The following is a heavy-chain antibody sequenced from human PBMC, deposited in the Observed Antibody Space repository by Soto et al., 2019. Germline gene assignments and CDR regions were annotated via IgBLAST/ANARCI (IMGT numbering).Heavy chain of an antibody. CDR3: ARRV. CDR2: ISAGGDRT. Sequence: EVQVSESGGGLVQPGGSLRLSCATSGFTFSHYPMNWVRQAPGKGLEWVSGISAGGDRTYYADSVKGRFTIFRDNSKNSVSVQMNGLRVEDTAVYYCARRVWGQGTLVTVSS. V-gene: IGHV3-23*01. CDR1: GFTFSHYP. J-gene: IGHJ4*02.